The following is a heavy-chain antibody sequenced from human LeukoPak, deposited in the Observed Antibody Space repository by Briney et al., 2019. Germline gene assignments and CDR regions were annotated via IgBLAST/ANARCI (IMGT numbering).Heavy chain of an antibody. CDR1: GFTFSSYA. J-gene: IGHJ5*02. CDR2: ISGSGGST. V-gene: IGHV3-23*01. Sequence: GGSLILSCAASGFTFSSYAMSWVRQAPGKGLEWVSAISGSGGSTYYADSVKGRFTISRDNSKNTLYLQMNSLRAEDTAVYYCAKDNVNYYGSGSYLANDHWGQGTLVTVSS. D-gene: IGHD3-10*01. CDR3: AKDNVNYYGSGSYLANDH.